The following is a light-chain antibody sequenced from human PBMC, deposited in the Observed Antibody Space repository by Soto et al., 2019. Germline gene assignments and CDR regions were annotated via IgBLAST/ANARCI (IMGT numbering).Light chain of an antibody. CDR3: QHYTTYSRP. V-gene: IGKV1-9*01. J-gene: IGKJ1*01. Sequence: DIQLTQSPSFLSASVGDRVTITCRASQGISNYLAWYQQEPGNAPKMLIYATSTLQSGVPSRFSGSGSGTEFTLTISSLQPDDFATYYCQHYTTYSRPFGQGTKVDIK. CDR1: QGISNY. CDR2: ATS.